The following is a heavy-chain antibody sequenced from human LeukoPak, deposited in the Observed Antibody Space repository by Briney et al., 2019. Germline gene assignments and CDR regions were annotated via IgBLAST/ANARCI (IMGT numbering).Heavy chain of an antibody. Sequence: SETLSLTCTVSGGSISNYYWSWIRQPPGKGLEWIGYIHYTGTTNYNPSLKSRITISVDTSKNQFSLKLSSVTAADTAVYYCARAPYNSGWYNWFDPWGQGTLVTVSS. CDR2: IHYTGTT. V-gene: IGHV4-59*01. J-gene: IGHJ5*02. D-gene: IGHD6-19*01. CDR3: ARAPYNSGWYNWFDP. CDR1: GGSISNYY.